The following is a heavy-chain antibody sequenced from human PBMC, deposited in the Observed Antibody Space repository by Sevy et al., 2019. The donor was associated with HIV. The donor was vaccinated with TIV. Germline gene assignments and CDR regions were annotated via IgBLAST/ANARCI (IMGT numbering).Heavy chain of an antibody. CDR1: GYLFIRFV. V-gene: IGHV1-3*01. Sequence: ASVKVSCKASGYLFIRFVMHWVRQAPGQGLEWVGWINVGNGNTKYSQKFQDRVTITRDASTSTTYMELTSLTSEDTAIYYCTREAKQQLSQYFFDFWGQGALVTVSS. CDR3: TREAKQQLSQYFFDF. CDR2: INVGNGNT. D-gene: IGHD6-13*01. J-gene: IGHJ4*02.